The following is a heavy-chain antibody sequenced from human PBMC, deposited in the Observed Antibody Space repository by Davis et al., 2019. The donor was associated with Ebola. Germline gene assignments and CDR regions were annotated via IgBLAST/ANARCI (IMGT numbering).Heavy chain of an antibody. J-gene: IGHJ5*02. D-gene: IGHD6-19*01. CDR2: VYHTGST. V-gene: IGHV4-34*01. Sequence: SETLSLTCAVYGGSFSGFYWTWIRQPPGKGLEWIGDVYHTGSTNYNPSLKSRVTISVDTSKNQFSLKLSSVTAADTAVYYCARGGAVAGPWGQGTLVTVSS. CDR3: ARGGAVAGP. CDR1: GGSFSGFY.